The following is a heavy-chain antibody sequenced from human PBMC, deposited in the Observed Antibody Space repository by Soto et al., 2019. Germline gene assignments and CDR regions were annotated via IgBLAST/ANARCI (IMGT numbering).Heavy chain of an antibody. CDR3: VIRVQLPQRRDDYYDVMDV. J-gene: IGHJ6*02. V-gene: IGHV5-51*01. CDR1: GYSFTSYW. D-gene: IGHD3-10*01. Sequence: PGEALKISCKGSGYSFTSYWIRSVRQMPGKGLKWMGIIYPGDFDTRYSPSFQGQVTISADKSISTAYLQWSSLKASDTAMYYCVIRVQLPQRRDDYYDVMDVWSQGTTVIVSS. CDR2: IYPGDFDT.